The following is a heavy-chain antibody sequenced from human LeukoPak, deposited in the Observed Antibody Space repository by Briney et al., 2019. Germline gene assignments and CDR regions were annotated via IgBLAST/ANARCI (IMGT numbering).Heavy chain of an antibody. D-gene: IGHD6-19*01. J-gene: IGHJ4*02. CDR1: GFTFDDYA. CDR3: AKGPYSSGWSDY. V-gene: IGHV3-9*01. Sequence: GGSLRLSCAASGFTFDDYAMHWVRQAPGKGLEWVSGISWNSGSIGYADSVKGRFTISRDNAKNSLYLQMNSLRAEDTALYYCAKGPYSSGWSDYWGQGTLVTVAS. CDR2: ISWNSGSI.